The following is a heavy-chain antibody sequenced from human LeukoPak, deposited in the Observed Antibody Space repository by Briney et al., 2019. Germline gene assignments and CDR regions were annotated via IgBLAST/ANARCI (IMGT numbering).Heavy chain of an antibody. J-gene: IGHJ4*02. CDR3: ARDSGYCSGGSCLY. CDR1: GFTFSSYW. V-gene: IGHV3-74*01. CDR2: INSDGSST. Sequence: GGSLRLSCAASGFTFSSYWMHWVRQAPGKGLVWVSRINSDGSSTSYADSVKGRFTISRGNAKNTLYLQMNSLRAEDTAVYYCARDSGYCSGGSCLYWGQGTLVTVSS. D-gene: IGHD2-15*01.